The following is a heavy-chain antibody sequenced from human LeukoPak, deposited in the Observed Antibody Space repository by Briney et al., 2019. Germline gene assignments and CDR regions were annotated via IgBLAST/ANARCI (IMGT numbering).Heavy chain of an antibody. Sequence: GGSLRLSCVASGLTFSGYGMHWVRQAPGKGLEWVAFIRFDGSNKYYADSVKGRFTISRDNSKNTLYLQMNSLRTEDTAVYYCAKALEYASSSGGDYWGQGTLVTVSS. CDR2: IRFDGSNK. D-gene: IGHD6-6*01. CDR1: GLTFSGYG. CDR3: AKALEYASSSGGDY. J-gene: IGHJ4*02. V-gene: IGHV3-30*02.